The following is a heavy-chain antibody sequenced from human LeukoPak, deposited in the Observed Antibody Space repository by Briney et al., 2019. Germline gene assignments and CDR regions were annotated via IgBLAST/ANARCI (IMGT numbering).Heavy chain of an antibody. J-gene: IGHJ4*02. CDR2: IIPIFGTA. CDR1: GGTFSSYA. D-gene: IGHD3-22*01. V-gene: IGHV1-69*13. Sequence: VASVKVSCKASGGTFSSYAISWVRQAPGQGLEWMGGIIPIFGTANYAQKFQGRVTNTADESTSTAYMELSSLRSEDTAVYYCARSPYYYDSSGYYLDYWGQGTLVTVSS. CDR3: ARSPYYYDSSGYYLDY.